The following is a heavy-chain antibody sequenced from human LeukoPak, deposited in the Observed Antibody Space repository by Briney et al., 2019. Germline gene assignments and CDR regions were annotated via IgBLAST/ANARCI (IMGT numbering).Heavy chain of an antibody. Sequence: GASVKVSCKASGGTFSSYAISWVRQAPGQGLEWMGGIIPIFGTANYAQKFQGRVTITADESTSTAYMELSSLRSGDTAVYYCARSFAAGTYYYYYYYMDVWGKGTTVTISS. J-gene: IGHJ6*03. V-gene: IGHV1-69*13. CDR2: IIPIFGTA. D-gene: IGHD6-13*01. CDR3: ARSFAAGTYYYYYYYMDV. CDR1: GGTFSSYA.